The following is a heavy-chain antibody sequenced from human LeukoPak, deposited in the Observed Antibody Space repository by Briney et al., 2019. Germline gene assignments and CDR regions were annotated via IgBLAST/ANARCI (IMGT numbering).Heavy chain of an antibody. D-gene: IGHD3-3*01. V-gene: IGHV1-69*13. CDR2: IIPIFGTA. CDR3: ARDPTNDFWSGYRANWFDP. Sequence: SVKVSCKASGGTFSSYAIGWVRQAPGQGLEWMGGIIPIFGTANYAQKFQGRVTITADESTSTAYMELSSLRSEDTAVYYCARDPTNDFWSGYRANWFDPWGQGTLVTVSS. J-gene: IGHJ5*02. CDR1: GGTFSSYA.